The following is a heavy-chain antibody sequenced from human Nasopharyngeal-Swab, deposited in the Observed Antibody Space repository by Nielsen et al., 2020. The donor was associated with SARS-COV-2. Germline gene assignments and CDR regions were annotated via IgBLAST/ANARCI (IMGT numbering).Heavy chain of an antibody. V-gene: IGHV3-21*01. CDR3: ARDWDTAMVTNYYYGMDV. CDR1: GFTFSSYS. D-gene: IGHD5-18*01. Sequence: GESLKISCAASGFTFSSYSMNWVRQAPGKGLEWVSSISSSSSYIYYADSVKGRFTISRDNAKNSLYLQMNSLRAEDTAVYYCARDWDTAMVTNYYYGMDVWGQGTTVTVSS. CDR2: ISSSSSYI. J-gene: IGHJ6*02.